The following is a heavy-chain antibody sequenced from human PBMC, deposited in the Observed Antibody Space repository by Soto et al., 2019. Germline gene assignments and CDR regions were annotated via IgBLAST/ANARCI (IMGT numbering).Heavy chain of an antibody. J-gene: IGHJ3*02. D-gene: IGHD5-18*01. CDR1: GFTFSSYA. Sequence: GGSLRLSCAASGFTFSSYAMHWVRQAPGKGLEWVAVISYDGSNKYYADSVKGRFTISRDNSKNKLYLQMNSLRAEDTAVYYCARDLPTMVRGALPVDTAMVTGAFDIWGQGTMVTVSS. CDR3: ARDLPTMVRGALPVDTAMVTGAFDI. V-gene: IGHV3-30-3*01. CDR2: ISYDGSNK.